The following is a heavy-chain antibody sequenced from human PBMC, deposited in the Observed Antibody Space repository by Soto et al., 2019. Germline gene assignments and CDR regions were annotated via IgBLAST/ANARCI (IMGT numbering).Heavy chain of an antibody. CDR2: IYYSGST. CDR1: GGSISSYY. CDR3: ARVWGLDYIDS. V-gene: IGHV4-59*01. J-gene: IGHJ4*02. Sequence: PSETLSLTCTVSGGSISSYYWSWIRQPPGKGLEWIGYIYYSGSTNYNPSLKSRVTISVDTSKNQFSLKLSSVTAADTAVYYCARVWGLDYIDSWGQGTRVTVSS. D-gene: IGHD7-27*01.